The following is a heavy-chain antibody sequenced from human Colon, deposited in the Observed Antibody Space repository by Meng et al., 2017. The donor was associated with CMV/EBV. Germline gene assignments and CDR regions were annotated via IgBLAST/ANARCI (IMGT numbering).Heavy chain of an antibody. V-gene: IGHV5-51*01. CDR3: ARRSRGGSGTAYYFDY. Sequence: GESLKISCKGSGYSFTSYWIGWVRQMPGKGLEWMGIIYPGDSDTRYSPSFQGQVTISADKSISTAYLQWSSLKASDTAMYYCARRSRGGSGTAYYFDYWGQGTLVTVSS. CDR2: IYPGDSDT. D-gene: IGHD6-19*01. CDR1: GYSFTSYW. J-gene: IGHJ4*02.